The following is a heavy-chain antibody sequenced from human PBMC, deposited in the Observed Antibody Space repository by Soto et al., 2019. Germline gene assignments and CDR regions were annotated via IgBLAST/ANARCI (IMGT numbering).Heavy chain of an antibody. CDR2: ISGGGSNT. J-gene: IGHJ4*02. V-gene: IGHV3-23*01. CDR3: AKDSNKYSSSLRGRYFDY. Sequence: GGSLRLSCAASGFPFSSYVMSWVRQAPGKGLEWVSGISGGGSNTFYADYVKGRFTISRDSSKNTLLLQMNSLGAEDTAVYYCAKDSNKYSSSLRGRYFDYWGQGIGVTVSS. CDR1: GFPFSSYV. D-gene: IGHD4-4*01.